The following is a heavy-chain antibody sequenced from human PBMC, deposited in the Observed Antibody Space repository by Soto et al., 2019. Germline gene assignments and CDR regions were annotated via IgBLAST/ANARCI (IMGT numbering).Heavy chain of an antibody. J-gene: IGHJ3*02. CDR1: VFTFRSYG. Sequence: LRLSCAASVFTFRSYGMHWVRQAPAKGLEWVAVISYDGSNKYYADSVKGRFTISRDNSKNTLYLQMNSLRAEDTAVYYCAKGGVGSTSNAFDIWGQGTMVTVSS. CDR2: ISYDGSNK. CDR3: AKGGVGSTSNAFDI. V-gene: IGHV3-30*18. D-gene: IGHD1-26*01.